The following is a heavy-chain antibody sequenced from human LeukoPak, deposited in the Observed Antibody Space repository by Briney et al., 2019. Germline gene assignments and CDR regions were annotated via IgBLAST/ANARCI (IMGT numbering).Heavy chain of an antibody. V-gene: IGHV3-43*01. J-gene: IGHJ4*02. Sequence: GGSLRLSCAASGFTFDDYTMHWVRQAPGKGLEWVSLISWDGGSTYYADSVKGRFTISRDNSKNSLYLQMNSLRAEDTALYYCAKGGGDILTGYYTYWGQGTLVTVSS. CDR3: AKGGGDILTGYYTY. D-gene: IGHD3-9*01. CDR2: ISWDGGST. CDR1: GFTFDDYT.